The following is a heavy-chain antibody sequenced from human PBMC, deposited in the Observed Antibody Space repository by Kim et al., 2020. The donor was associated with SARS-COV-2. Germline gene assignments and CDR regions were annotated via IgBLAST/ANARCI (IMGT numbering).Heavy chain of an antibody. D-gene: IGHD3-10*01. J-gene: IGHJ5*02. CDR3: ARHGDDFGSGWFDP. Sequence: SETLSLTCTVSGGSISPYHWTWIRQPPGKGLEWIGYVSYSGSTNYIPSLKSRVTISIDTSRNQFSLKLSSVTAADTAVYYCARHGDDFGSGWFDPWGQGTLVTVSS. V-gene: IGHV4-59*08. CDR1: GGSISPYH. CDR2: VSYSGST.